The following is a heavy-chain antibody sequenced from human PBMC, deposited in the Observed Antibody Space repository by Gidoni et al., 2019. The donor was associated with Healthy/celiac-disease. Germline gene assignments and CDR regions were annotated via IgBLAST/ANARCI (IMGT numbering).Heavy chain of an antibody. V-gene: IGHV1-69*01. CDR3: ARETKNYYGSGSYSIYDY. CDR1: GGTFRSYA. D-gene: IGHD3-10*01. Sequence: QVQLVQSGAEGKKPGSSVKVSCKASGGTFRSYAISWVRQAPGQGLEWMGGIIPIFGTANYAQKFQGRVTITADESTSTAYMELSSLRSEDTAVYYCARETKNYYGSGSYSIYDYWGQGTLVTVSS. J-gene: IGHJ4*02. CDR2: IIPIFGTA.